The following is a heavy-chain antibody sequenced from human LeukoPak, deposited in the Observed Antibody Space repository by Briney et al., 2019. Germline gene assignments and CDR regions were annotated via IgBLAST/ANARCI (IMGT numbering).Heavy chain of an antibody. D-gene: IGHD2-21*02. CDR3: ARRNKGDSDFRLVDY. CDR2: MNPNSANT. V-gene: IGHV1-8*01. J-gene: IGHJ4*02. Sequence: ASVKVSCKASGYTFTNYDINWVRQTTGQGLEWMGWMNPNSANTGYAQKFQGRVTMTRNTSISTAYMELSSLRSEDTAVYYRARRNKGDSDFRLVDYWGQGTLVTVSS. CDR1: GYTFTNYD.